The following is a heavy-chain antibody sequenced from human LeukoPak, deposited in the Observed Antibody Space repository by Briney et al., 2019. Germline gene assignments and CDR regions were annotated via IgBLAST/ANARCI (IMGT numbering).Heavy chain of an antibody. D-gene: IGHD6-19*01. V-gene: IGHV3-7*01. Sequence: GGSLRLSCAASGFTFSSYGMHWVRQAPGKGLEWVANIKQDGSEKYYVDSVKGRFTISRDNAKNSLYLQMNSLRAEDTAIYYCARDRAVAGLFDYWGQGTLVTVSS. CDR1: GFTFSSYG. CDR3: ARDRAVAGLFDY. CDR2: IKQDGSEK. J-gene: IGHJ4*02.